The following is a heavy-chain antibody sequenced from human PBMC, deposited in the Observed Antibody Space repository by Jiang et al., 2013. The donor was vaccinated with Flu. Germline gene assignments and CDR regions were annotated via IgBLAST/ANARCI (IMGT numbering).Heavy chain of an antibody. D-gene: IGHD3-10*01. CDR1: GGSFSGYY. V-gene: IGHV4-34*01. Sequence: LLKPSETLSLTCAVYGGSFSGYYWSWIRQPPGKGLEWIGEINHSGSTNYNPSLKSRVTISVDTSRNQFSLKLSSVTAADTAVYYCARLWFGELTRETDFDYWGQGTLVTVSS. CDR3: ARLWFGELTRETDFDY. J-gene: IGHJ4*02. CDR2: INHSGST.